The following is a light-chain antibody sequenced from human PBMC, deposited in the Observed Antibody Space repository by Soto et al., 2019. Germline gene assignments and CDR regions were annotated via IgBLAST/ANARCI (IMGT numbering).Light chain of an antibody. CDR3: QQYHDWPWT. CDR1: QTVRSN. J-gene: IGKJ1*01. Sequence: ERVMTQSPATLSVSPGERATLSCRASQTVRSNLAWYQRKPGQAPRLLIYDTSTRATGIPARFSGSGSGTEFTLTISSLQSEDLAVYYCQQYHDWPWTFGQGTKVEMK. V-gene: IGKV3-15*01. CDR2: DTS.